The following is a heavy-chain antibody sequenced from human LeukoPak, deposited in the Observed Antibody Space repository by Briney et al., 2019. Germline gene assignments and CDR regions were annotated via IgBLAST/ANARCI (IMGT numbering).Heavy chain of an antibody. CDR3: TTDIVVVPAAISGWNVSDY. CDR1: GFTFSNAW. Sequence: PGGSLRLSCAASGFTFSNAWMNWVRQAPGKGLEWVGRIKSKTDGGTTDYAAPVKGRFTISTDDSKNTLYLQMNSLKTEDTAVYYCTTDIVVVPAAISGWNVSDYWGQGTLVTVSS. CDR2: IKSKTDGGTT. J-gene: IGHJ4*02. D-gene: IGHD2-2*01. V-gene: IGHV3-15*07.